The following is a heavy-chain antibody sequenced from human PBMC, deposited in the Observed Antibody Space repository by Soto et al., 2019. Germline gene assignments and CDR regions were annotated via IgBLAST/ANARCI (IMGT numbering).Heavy chain of an antibody. D-gene: IGHD3-9*01. CDR2: IWYDGSNK. V-gene: IGHV3-33*01. Sequence: PGGSLRLSCAASGFTFSSYGMHWVRLAPGKGLEWVAVIWYDGSNKYYADSVKGRFTISRDNSKNTLYLQMNSLRAEDTAVYYCAREKGRGKAYDILTGVFDYWGQGTLVTVSS. CDR3: AREKGRGKAYDILTGVFDY. CDR1: GFTFSSYG. J-gene: IGHJ4*02.